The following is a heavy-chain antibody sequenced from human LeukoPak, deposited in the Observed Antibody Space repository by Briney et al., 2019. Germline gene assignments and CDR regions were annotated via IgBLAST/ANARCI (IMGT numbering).Heavy chain of an antibody. CDR2: INHSGST. CDR3: ARVGQAQLLSNSFDY. J-gene: IGHJ4*02. CDR1: GGSFSGYY. Sequence: PSETLSLTCAVYGGSFSGYYWSWIRQPPGKGLGWIGEINHSGSTNYNPSLKSRVTISVDTSKNQFSLKLSSVTAADTAVYYCARVGQAQLLSNSFDYWGQGTLVTVSS. V-gene: IGHV4-34*01. D-gene: IGHD2-2*01.